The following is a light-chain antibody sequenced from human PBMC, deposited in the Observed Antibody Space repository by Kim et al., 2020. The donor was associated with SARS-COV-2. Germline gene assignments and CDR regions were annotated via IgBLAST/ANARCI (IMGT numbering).Light chain of an antibody. V-gene: IGLV4-69*01. J-gene: IGLJ2*01. CDR3: QTWATGIEV. Sequence: QPVLTQSPSASAPLGASVKLTCTLSSGHSNYAIAWHQQHPEKGPRYLMKLNSDGSHSKADGIPDRFSGSSSGAERYLTISSLQSDDEADYYCQTWATGIEVLGRRSKLPVL. CDR2: LNSDGSH. CDR1: SGHSNYA.